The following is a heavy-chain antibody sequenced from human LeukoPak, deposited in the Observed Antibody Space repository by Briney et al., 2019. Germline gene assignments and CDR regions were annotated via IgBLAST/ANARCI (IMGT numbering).Heavy chain of an antibody. CDR2: INPNSGGT. CDR3: ARSSGSYYSRYYYYYYYMDV. Sequence: GASAKVSCKASGYTFTGYYMHWVRQAPGQGLEWMGWINPNSGGTNYAQKFQGRVTMTRDTSISTAYMELSRLRSEDMAVYYCARSSGSYYSRYYYYYYYMDVWGKGTTVTISS. V-gene: IGHV1-2*02. CDR1: GYTFTGYY. J-gene: IGHJ6*03. D-gene: IGHD3-10*01.